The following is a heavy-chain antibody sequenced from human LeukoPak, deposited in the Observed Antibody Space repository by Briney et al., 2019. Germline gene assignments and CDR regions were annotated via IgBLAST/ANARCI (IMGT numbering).Heavy chain of an antibody. CDR3: ARHGYCTNGVCYTRQAFYGMDV. J-gene: IGHJ6*02. V-gene: IGHV1-2*06. D-gene: IGHD2-8*01. CDR2: INPNSGGT. CDR1: GYTFTGYY. Sequence: ASVKVSCKASGYTFTGYYMHWVRQAPGQGLEWMGRINPNSGGTNYAQKFQGRVTITADESTSTAYMELSSLRSEDTAVYYCARHGYCTNGVCYTRQAFYGMDVWGQGTTVTVSS.